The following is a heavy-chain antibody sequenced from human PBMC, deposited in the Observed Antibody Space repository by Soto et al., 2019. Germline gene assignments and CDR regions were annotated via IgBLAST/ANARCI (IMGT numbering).Heavy chain of an antibody. J-gene: IGHJ6*02. Sequence: PSETLSLTCAVSGDPISSSKWWTWVRQTPGKGLEWIGKIDQNGITNYNPSPESRVTILKDNSKNQLSLKLTSVTAVDSAVYYCARLNRDYYYYGMDVWGQGATMTV. CDR1: GDPISSSKW. CDR2: IDQNGIT. CDR3: ARLNRDYYYYGMDV. V-gene: IGHV4-4*02.